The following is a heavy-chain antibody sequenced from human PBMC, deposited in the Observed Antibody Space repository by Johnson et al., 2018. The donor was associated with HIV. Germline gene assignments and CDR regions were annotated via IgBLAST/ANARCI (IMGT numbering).Heavy chain of an antibody. CDR2: IRHDGNNK. D-gene: IGHD2-2*01. V-gene: IGHV3-30*02. CDR1: GFTFSNYG. CDR3: AKPVVPAGDDLDMYEFAFYI. Sequence: QVQLVESGGGVVQPGGSRRLSCAAFGFTFSNYGMHWVRLAPGKGLEWVAFIRHDGNNKYYADSVKGRFTISRYNSKNTLSLQMNSLRVEDTAVYYCAKPVVPAGDDLDMYEFAFYIWGQGTMVTVS. J-gene: IGHJ3*02.